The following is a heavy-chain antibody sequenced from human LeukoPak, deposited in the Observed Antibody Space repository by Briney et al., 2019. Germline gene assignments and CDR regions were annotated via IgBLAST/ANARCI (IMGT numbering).Heavy chain of an antibody. J-gene: IGHJ4*02. CDR3: ARVGFTTSWSNFDY. CDR2: LNPNGGDT. D-gene: IGHD2-2*01. CDR1: GYNFPAYF. Sequence: GASVKVSCKAAGYNFPAYFVHWVRQAPGQGLEWMGRLNPNGGDTNYAQKFQGRVTMASDTSISTAYMELSSLISDDTAVYYCARVGFTTSWSNFDYWGQGTPVTVSS. V-gene: IGHV1-2*06.